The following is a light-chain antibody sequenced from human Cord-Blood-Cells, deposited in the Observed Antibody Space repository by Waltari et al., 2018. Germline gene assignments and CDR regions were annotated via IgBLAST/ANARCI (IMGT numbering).Light chain of an antibody. CDR1: ALPKKY. CDR3: LSADSSGTYVV. CDR2: KDS. V-gene: IGLV3-16*01. J-gene: IGLJ2*01. Sequence: SYELTQPPSVSVSLGQMARITCSGEALPKKYAYWYQQKPGQAPVLVIYKDSERASGIPERFSGSSSGTIVTLTISGVQAEDEADYYCLSADSSGTYVVFGGGTKLTVL.